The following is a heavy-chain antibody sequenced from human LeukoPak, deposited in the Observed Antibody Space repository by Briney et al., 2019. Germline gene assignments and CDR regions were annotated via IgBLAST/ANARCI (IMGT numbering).Heavy chain of an antibody. CDR2: ISPYNGNT. CDR1: GDTFTSYG. D-gene: IGHD3-16*02. CDR3: ARGLGTYPEIPLDY. V-gene: IGHV1-18*01. Sequence: ASVKVSYKASGDTFTSYGISWVRQAPGQKLEWMGWISPYNGNTNYPQKLQGRVTMTTDTSTSTAYMELRSLRSDDTAVFYCARGLGTYPEIPLDYWGQGTLVTVSS. J-gene: IGHJ4*02.